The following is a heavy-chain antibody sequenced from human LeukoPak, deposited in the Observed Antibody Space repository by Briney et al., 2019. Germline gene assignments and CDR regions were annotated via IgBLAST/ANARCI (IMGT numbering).Heavy chain of an antibody. V-gene: IGHV3-23*01. CDR1: GFTFSSYA. CDR3: AKDFRSRFLEWLSYSHFDY. D-gene: IGHD3-3*01. CDR2: ISGSGGST. J-gene: IGHJ4*02. Sequence: GGSLRLSCAASGFTFSSYAMSWVRQAPGKGLEWVSAISGSGGSTYYADSVKGRFTISRDNSKNTLYLQMNSLRAEDTAVYYCAKDFRSRFLEWLSYSHFDYWGQGTLVTVSS.